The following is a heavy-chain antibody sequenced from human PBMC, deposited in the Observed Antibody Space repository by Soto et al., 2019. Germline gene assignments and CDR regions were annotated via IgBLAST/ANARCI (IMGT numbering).Heavy chain of an antibody. V-gene: IGHV4-34*01. D-gene: IGHD3-3*01. CDR2: INHSGST. CDR1: GGSFSGYY. J-gene: IGHJ5*02. Sequence: SETLSLTCAVYGGSFSGYYWSWIRQPPGKGLEWIGEINHSGSTNYNPSLKSRVTISVDTSKNQFSLKLSSVTAADTAVYYCARAMGARITIFGVAHTKLGWFDPWGQGTLVTVSS. CDR3: ARAMGARITIFGVAHTKLGWFDP.